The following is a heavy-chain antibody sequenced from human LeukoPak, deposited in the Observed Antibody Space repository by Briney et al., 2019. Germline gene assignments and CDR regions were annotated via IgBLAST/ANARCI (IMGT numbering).Heavy chain of an antibody. J-gene: IGHJ4*02. CDR3: ARRVQLLHIDY. V-gene: IGHV4-39*01. Sequence: PPETLSLTCTVSGGSISSSNYYWGWIRQPPGKGLEWIGSIYHSGSTYYNPSLKSRVTISVDTSKNQFSLKLSSVTAADTAVYYCARRVQLLHIDYWGQGTLVTVSS. CDR1: GGSISSSNYY. CDR2: IYHSGST. D-gene: IGHD2-2*01.